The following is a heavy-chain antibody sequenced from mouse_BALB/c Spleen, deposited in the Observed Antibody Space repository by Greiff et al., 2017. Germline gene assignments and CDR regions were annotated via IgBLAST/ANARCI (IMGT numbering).Heavy chain of an antibody. D-gene: IGHD1-2*01. CDR3: ARSITTATSFDY. CDR1: GFNIKDTY. Sequence: DVQLQESGAELVKPGASVKLSCTASGFNIKDTYMHWVKQRPEQGLEWIGRIDPANGNTKYDPKFQGKATITADTSSNTAYLQLSSLTSEDTAVYYCARSITTATSFDYWGQGTTLTVSS. V-gene: IGHV14-3*02. CDR2: IDPANGNT. J-gene: IGHJ2*01.